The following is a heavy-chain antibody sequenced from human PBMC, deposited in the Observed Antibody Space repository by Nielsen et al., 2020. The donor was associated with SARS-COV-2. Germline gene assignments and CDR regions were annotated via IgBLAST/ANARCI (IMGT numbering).Heavy chain of an antibody. CDR1: GFPFTNAW. V-gene: IGHV3-15*01. D-gene: IGHD1-26*01. J-gene: IGHJ3*02. Sequence: GESLKISCAASGFPFTNAWMIWVRQAPGKGLEWVGRVKSKTDGGTTDYATPVKGRFTFSRDDSKSTLYLHMNSLKAEDTAVYYCIWVGATLDIWGQGTMVTVSS. CDR3: IWVGATLDI. CDR2: VKSKTDGGTT.